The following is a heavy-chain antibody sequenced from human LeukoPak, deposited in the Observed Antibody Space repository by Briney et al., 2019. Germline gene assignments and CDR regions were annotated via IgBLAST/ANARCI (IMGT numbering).Heavy chain of an antibody. J-gene: IGHJ4*02. CDR1: GGSISSRDW. V-gene: IGHV4-4*02. CDR2: IHHSGST. D-gene: IGHD3-22*01. CDR3: ARQGGALVYDSSGYYPYYFDY. Sequence: SETLSLTCAVSGGSISSRDWWTWVRQPPGKGLEWIGDIHHSGSTNYNPSLRSRVTISVDKTKNHFSLKLSSVTAADTAVYYCARQGGALVYDSSGYYPYYFDYWGQGTLVTVSS.